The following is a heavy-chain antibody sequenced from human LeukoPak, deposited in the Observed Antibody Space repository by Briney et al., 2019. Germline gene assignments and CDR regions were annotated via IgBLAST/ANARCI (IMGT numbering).Heavy chain of an antibody. D-gene: IGHD3-3*01. Sequence: SETLSLTCAVYGGSFSGYYWSWIRQPPGKGLEWIGEINHSGSTNYNPSLKSRVTISVDTSKNQFSLKLSSVTAADTAVYYCAGGVLRFLEGYYYYYGMDVWGQGTTVTVSS. V-gene: IGHV4-34*01. CDR2: INHSGST. J-gene: IGHJ6*02. CDR1: GGSFSGYY. CDR3: AGGVLRFLEGYYYYYGMDV.